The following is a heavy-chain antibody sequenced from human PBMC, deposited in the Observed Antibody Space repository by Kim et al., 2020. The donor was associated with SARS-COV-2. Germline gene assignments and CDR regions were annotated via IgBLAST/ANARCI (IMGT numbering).Heavy chain of an antibody. D-gene: IGHD6-13*01. CDR2: ISWNSGSI. J-gene: IGHJ2*01. Sequence: GGSLRLSCAASGFTFDDYAMHWVRQAPGKGLEWVSGISWNSGSIGYADSVKGRFTISRDNAKNSLYLQMNSLRAEDTALYYCAKPHGIAAAGTVYWYFDLWGRGTLGTVSS. CDR1: GFTFDDYA. CDR3: AKPHGIAAAGTVYWYFDL. V-gene: IGHV3-9*01.